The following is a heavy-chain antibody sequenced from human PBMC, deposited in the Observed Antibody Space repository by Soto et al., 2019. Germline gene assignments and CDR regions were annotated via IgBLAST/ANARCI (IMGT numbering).Heavy chain of an antibody. D-gene: IGHD1-26*01. J-gene: IGHJ4*02. Sequence: QVQLQESGPGVVKPSGTLSLTCAVSGGSVSSDYWWSWVRLPPGKGLEWIGEIYHSGRTNYNPSLKSRVTISLDKFKNQLSLILNSVTAADTALYYCARDRPSYGRNFDYWGQGTLVTVSS. CDR2: IYHSGRT. V-gene: IGHV4-4*02. CDR1: GGSVSSDYW. CDR3: ARDRPSYGRNFDY.